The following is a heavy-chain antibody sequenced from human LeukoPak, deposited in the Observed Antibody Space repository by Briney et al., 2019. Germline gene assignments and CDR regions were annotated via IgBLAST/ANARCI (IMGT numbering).Heavy chain of an antibody. D-gene: IGHD3-16*01. CDR1: GGSISSSSYY. J-gene: IGHJ3*02. CDR2: IYYSGST. V-gene: IGHV4-39*07. CDR3: ARRGEYRPYAFDI. Sequence: SETLSLTCTVSGGSISSSSYYWGWIRQPPGKGLEWIGSIYYSGSTYYNPSLKSRVTISVDTSKNQFSLKLSSVTAADTAVYYCARRGEYRPYAFDIWGQGTMVTVSS.